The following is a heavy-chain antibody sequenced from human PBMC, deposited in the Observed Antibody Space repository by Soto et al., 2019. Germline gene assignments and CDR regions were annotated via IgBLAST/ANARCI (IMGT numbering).Heavy chain of an antibody. D-gene: IGHD6-19*01. CDR3: AKDRAAAGAVAAT. Sequence: PGGSLRLSCAASGFTFDDYAMHWVRQAPGKGLEWVSGISWNSGSIGYADSVKGRFTISRDNAKNSLYLQMNSLRAEDTALYYCAKDRAAAGAVAATWGQGTLVTVSS. CDR1: GFTFDDYA. V-gene: IGHV3-9*01. J-gene: IGHJ4*02. CDR2: ISWNSGSI.